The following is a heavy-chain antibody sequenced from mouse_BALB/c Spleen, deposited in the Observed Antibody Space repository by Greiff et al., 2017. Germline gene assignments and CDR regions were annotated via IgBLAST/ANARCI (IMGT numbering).Heavy chain of an antibody. CDR1: GFTFSSFG. J-gene: IGHJ4*01. CDR2: ISSGSSTI. Sequence: EVKLMESGGGLVQPGGSRKLSCAASGFTFSSFGMHWVRQAPEKGLEWVAYISSGSSTIYYADTVKGRFTISRDNPKNTLFLQMTSLRSEDTAMYYCASGYLRRRYYAMDYWGQGTSVTVSS. V-gene: IGHV5-17*02. CDR3: ASGYLRRRYYAMDY. D-gene: IGHD5-1*01.